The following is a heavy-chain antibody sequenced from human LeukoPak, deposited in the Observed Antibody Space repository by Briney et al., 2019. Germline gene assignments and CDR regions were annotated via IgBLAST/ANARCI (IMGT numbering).Heavy chain of an antibody. J-gene: IGHJ4*02. V-gene: IGHV3-33*01. CDR3: ARAPYTTGRSFYFDS. CDR1: GFTFRNYG. D-gene: IGHD2-2*02. Sequence: PGRSLRPSCAASGFTFRNYGMHWVRQAPGKGLEWVAIIWFDGTKTYYADSVKGRFTISRDNFNNLLYLQMNSLRAEDTALFYCARAPYTTGRSFYFDSWGQGTLVTVSS. CDR2: IWFDGTKT.